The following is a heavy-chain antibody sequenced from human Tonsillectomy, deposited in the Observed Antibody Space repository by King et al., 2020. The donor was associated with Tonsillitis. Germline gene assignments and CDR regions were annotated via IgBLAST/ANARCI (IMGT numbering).Heavy chain of an antibody. CDR2: IYNTGST. Sequence: QLQESGPGLVKPSETLSLTCTVSVASMSHYYWSWILQPPGKGLEWIGYIYNTGSTNYNPALESRVTISLDTSNNQFSLKLTSVTAADTAVYYCARDRRTASYWGQGALVTVSP. V-gene: IGHV4-59*01. J-gene: IGHJ4*02. CDR1: VASMSHYY. CDR3: ARDRRTASY. D-gene: IGHD2-21*02.